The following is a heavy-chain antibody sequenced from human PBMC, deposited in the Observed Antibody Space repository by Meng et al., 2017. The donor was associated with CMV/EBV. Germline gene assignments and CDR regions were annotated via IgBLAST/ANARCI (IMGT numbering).Heavy chain of an antibody. CDR3: AHQLRYFDWVNNWFDP. D-gene: IGHD3-9*01. CDR2: IYWDDDK. Sequence: QSTSMQSGPMLTNPPQTLTLTCTFSGFSLSTSGVGVGWIRQPPGKAFEWLALIYWDDDKRYSPSLKSRLTITKDTSKNQVVLTMTNMDPVDTATYYCAHQLRYFDWVNNWFDPWGQGTLVTVSS. CDR1: GFSLSTSGVG. J-gene: IGHJ5*02. V-gene: IGHV2-5*02.